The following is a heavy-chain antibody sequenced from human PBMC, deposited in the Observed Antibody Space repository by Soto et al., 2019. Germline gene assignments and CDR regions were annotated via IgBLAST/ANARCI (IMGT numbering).Heavy chain of an antibody. CDR3: ARGGHYDSSGYEGWFDP. CDR1: GGSISSSSYY. J-gene: IGHJ5*02. V-gene: IGHV4-39*01. Sequence: KSSETLSLTCTVSGGSISSSSYYWGWIRQPPGKGLEWIGSIYYSGSTYYNPSLKSRVTISVDTSKNQFSLKLSSVTAADTAVYYCARGGHYDSSGYEGWFDPWGQGTLVTVSS. D-gene: IGHD3-22*01. CDR2: IYYSGST.